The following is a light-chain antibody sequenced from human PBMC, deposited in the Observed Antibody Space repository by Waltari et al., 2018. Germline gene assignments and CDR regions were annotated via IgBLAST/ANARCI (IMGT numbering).Light chain of an antibody. Sequence: IQMTHSPSSLSASVGATVTLTCRASQGIGNYLNWFQQKPGKAPKLLIYAATTLQSGVPSRFSGSGSGTEFTLTINSLQPEDFATYYCLQHNSYPLTFGGGTKVEIK. V-gene: IGKV1-17*01. CDR1: QGIGNY. CDR2: AAT. J-gene: IGKJ4*01. CDR3: LQHNSYPLT.